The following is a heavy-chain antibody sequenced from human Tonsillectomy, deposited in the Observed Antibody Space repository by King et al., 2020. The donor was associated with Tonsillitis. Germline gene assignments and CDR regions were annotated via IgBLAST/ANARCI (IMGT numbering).Heavy chain of an antibody. CDR1: GFTFNTHG. V-gene: IGHV3-33*05. Sequence: VQLVESGGGVVQPGRSLRLSCVASGFTFNTHGMHWVRQAPGKGLEWVAVISFNGSLKYSADSVKGRFTISRDNSRNTLYLQMNSLRAEDTAAYYCASSRGLYGDYISLWGQGTLVTVSS. J-gene: IGHJ4*02. D-gene: IGHD4-17*01. CDR3: ASSRGLYGDYISL. CDR2: ISFNGSLK.